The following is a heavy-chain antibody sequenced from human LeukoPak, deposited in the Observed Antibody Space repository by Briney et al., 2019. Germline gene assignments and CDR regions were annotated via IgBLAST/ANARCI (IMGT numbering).Heavy chain of an antibody. V-gene: IGHV4-59*01. J-gene: IGHJ6*02. CDR1: GGSISSYY. D-gene: IGHD2-2*01. CDR2: VFYSGHT. CDR3: ARAPQYCSGTACYPYYYGMDV. Sequence: ETLSLTCTVSGGSISSYYWSWIRQPPGKGLEWIGCVFYSGHTNYNPSLASRVTISVDTSKNQFSLRLSSVTAADTAVYYCARAPQYCSGTACYPYYYGMDVWGQGTTVTVS.